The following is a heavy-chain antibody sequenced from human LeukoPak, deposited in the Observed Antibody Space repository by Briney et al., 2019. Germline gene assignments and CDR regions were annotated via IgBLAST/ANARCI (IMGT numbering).Heavy chain of an antibody. V-gene: IGHV4-4*07. J-gene: IGHJ4*02. CDR3: ARHKRSSRTQVLYFDY. CDR2: IYTSGST. D-gene: IGHD6-13*01. Sequence: SESLSLTCTVSGGSISSYYWSWTRQPAGKGLEWIGRIYTSGSTNYNPSLKSRVTMSVGTSKNQFSLKLSSVTAADTAVYYCARHKRSSRTQVLYFDYWGQGTLVTVCS. CDR1: GGSISSYY.